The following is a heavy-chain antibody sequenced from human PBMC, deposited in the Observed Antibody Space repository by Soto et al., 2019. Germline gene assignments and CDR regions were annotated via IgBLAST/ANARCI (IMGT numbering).Heavy chain of an antibody. Sequence: QVQLVQSGAEVKKSGASVKISCKASGYSFTGYYIHWVRQAPGQGLEWMGGIIPIFGTANYAQKFQGRVTITADKSTSTAYMELSSLRSEDTAVYYCAREGIGSAFDIWGQGTMVTVSS. CDR3: AREGIGSAFDI. V-gene: IGHV1-69*06. CDR2: IIPIFGTA. CDR1: GYSFTGYY. J-gene: IGHJ3*02.